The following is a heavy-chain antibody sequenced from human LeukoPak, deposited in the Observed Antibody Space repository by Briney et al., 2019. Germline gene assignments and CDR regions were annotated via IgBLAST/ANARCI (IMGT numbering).Heavy chain of an antibody. CDR3: AMTTVVTLPTL. D-gene: IGHD4-23*01. CDR2: IHHSGGT. Sequence: PSETLSLTCTVSGXSISSYYWSWVRQPPGKGLEWIGYIHHSGGTNYNPSLKSRVTMTLDTSKNRLSLKLSSVTAADTAVYYCAMTTVVTLPTLWGQGALVTVSS. CDR1: GXSISSYY. J-gene: IGHJ4*02. V-gene: IGHV4-59*08.